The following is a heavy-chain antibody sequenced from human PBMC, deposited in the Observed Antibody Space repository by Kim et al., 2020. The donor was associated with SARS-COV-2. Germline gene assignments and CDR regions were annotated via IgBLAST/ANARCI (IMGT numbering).Heavy chain of an antibody. CDR2: IYYSGST. D-gene: IGHD3-22*01. J-gene: IGHJ5*02. V-gene: IGHV4-59*13. CDR1: GGSISSYY. CDR3: ARDLMSGYYSVWFDP. Sequence: SETLSLTCTVSGGSISSYYWSWIRQPPGKGLEWIGYIYYSGSTNYNPSLKSRVTISVDTSKNQFSLKLSSVTAADTAVYYCARDLMSGYYSVWFDPWGQGTLVTVSS.